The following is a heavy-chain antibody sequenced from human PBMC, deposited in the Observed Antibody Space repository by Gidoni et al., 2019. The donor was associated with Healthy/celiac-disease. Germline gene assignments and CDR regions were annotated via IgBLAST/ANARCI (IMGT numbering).Heavy chain of an antibody. V-gene: IGHV3-21*01. CDR3: ARDLGLLDY. Sequence: EVQLLESGGGLVKPGGSLRLSCAASGFTFSSYSMNWVRQAPGKGLEWVSSISSSSSYRYYADSVKGRFTISRDNAKNSLYLQMNSLRAEDTAVYYCARDLGLLDYWGQGTLVTVSS. CDR2: ISSSSSYR. CDR1: GFTFSSYS. D-gene: IGHD5-12*01. J-gene: IGHJ4*02.